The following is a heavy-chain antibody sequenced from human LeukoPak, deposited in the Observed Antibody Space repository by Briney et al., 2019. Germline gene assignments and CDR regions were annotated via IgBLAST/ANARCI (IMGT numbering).Heavy chain of an antibody. V-gene: IGHV3-43D*04. D-gene: IGHD5-24*01. CDR3: ARGDDYNFRVIDY. CDR2: ITWDGSST. Sequence: GGSLRLSCAASGFTFDNHAMHWVLQAAGKGLEWVSLITWDGSSTVYAGSVKGRFTISRDNTQNSLYLQMNSLRAEDTALYYCARGDDYNFRVIDYWGQGTLVTVSS. J-gene: IGHJ4*02. CDR1: GFTFDNHA.